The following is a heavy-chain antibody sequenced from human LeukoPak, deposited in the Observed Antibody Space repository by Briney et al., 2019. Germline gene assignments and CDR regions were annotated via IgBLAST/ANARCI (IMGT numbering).Heavy chain of an antibody. J-gene: IGHJ4*02. D-gene: IGHD4-11*01. V-gene: IGHV3-30-3*01. CDR2: ISYDGSNK. CDR1: GFTFSSYA. Sequence: PGGSLRLSCAASGFTFSSYAMHWVRQAPGKGLEWVAVISYDGSNKYYADSVKGRFTISRDNSKNTLYLQMNSLRAEDTAVYYCAKDGDDYSNYGWYFDYWGQGTLVTVSS. CDR3: AKDGDDYSNYGWYFDY.